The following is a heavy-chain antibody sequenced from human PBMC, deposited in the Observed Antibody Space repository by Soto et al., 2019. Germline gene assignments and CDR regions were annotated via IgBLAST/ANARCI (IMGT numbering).Heavy chain of an antibody. D-gene: IGHD3-10*01. CDR2: IYYSGST. Sequence: PSETLSLTCTVSGGSISSGGYYWSWIRQPPGNGLEWIGYIYYSGSTYYNPSLKSRVTISVDTSKNQFSLKLSSVTAADTAVYYCARGDYYGSGSYNWFDPWGQGTLVTVSS. V-gene: IGHV4-30-4*01. CDR3: ARGDYYGSGSYNWFDP. CDR1: GGSISSGGYY. J-gene: IGHJ5*02.